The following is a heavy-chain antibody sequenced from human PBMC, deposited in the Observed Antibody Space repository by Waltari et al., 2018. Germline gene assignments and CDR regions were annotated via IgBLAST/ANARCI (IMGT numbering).Heavy chain of an antibody. CDR3: ARHFPDGANDFDY. CDR2: INRGGSGR. Sequence: DVQLVESVGGLVQPGGPLRLPFAAPGFRFSSHWMAWVRQAPGKGPEWVTNINRGGSGRYYLDSVEGRFVISRDDSKNSLFLQMNSLRPEDTALYYCARHFPDGANDFDYWGQGTLVTVST. D-gene: IGHD1-1*01. J-gene: IGHJ4*02. CDR1: GFRFSSHW. V-gene: IGHV3-7*03.